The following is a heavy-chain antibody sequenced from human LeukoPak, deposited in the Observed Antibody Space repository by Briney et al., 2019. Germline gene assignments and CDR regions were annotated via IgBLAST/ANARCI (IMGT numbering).Heavy chain of an antibody. CDR1: GDTFSSYD. CDR3: ARDHRGAVASYYYYYYMDV. J-gene: IGHJ6*03. CDR2: MNPSCGNT. V-gene: IGHV1-69*05. Sequence: ASVKVSCKASGDTFSSYDISWVRQAPGQGLEWMGGMNPSCGNTGYAQKFQGRVTITTDESTSTAYMELSSLRSEDTAVYYCARDHRGAVASYYYYYYMDVWGKGTTVTVSS. D-gene: IGHD6-19*01.